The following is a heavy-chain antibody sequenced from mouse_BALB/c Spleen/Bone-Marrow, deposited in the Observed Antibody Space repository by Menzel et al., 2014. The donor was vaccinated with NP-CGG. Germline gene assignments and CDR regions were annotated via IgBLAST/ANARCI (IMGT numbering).Heavy chain of an antibody. CDR2: ISNYSGNT. V-gene: IGHV1-67*01. D-gene: IGHD4-1*01. J-gene: IGHJ3*01. CDR1: GYTFTDYA. CDR3: ARWYNWDAFAY. Sequence: VQLQQSGPELVRPGVSVKISCKGSGYTFTDYAMHWVKQSHAKSLEWIGVISNYSGNTNYNQKFKGKAPMTVDKSSSTAYMDLARLTSEDSAIYYCARWYNWDAFAYWGQGTLVTVSA.